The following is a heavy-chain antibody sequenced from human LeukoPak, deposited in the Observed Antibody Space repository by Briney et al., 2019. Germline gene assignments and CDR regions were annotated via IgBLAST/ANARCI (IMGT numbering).Heavy chain of an antibody. D-gene: IGHD3-22*01. CDR3: ARLSWGYYDSSGSGGWYFDL. V-gene: IGHV4-4*07. Sequence: ASETLSLTCTVSGGSISSYYWSWIRQPAGKGLEWIGRIYTSGSTNYNPSLKSRVTMSVDTSNNQFSLKLSSVAAADTAVYYCARLSWGYYDSSGSGGWYFDLWGRGTLVTVCS. CDR1: GGSISSYY. J-gene: IGHJ2*01. CDR2: IYTSGST.